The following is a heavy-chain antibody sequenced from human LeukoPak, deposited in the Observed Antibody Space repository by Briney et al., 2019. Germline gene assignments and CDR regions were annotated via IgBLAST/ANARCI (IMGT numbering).Heavy chain of an antibody. CDR1: GGSISSSSYY. CDR3: ARDFMKLIVATIRGFDY. D-gene: IGHD5-12*01. J-gene: IGHJ4*02. V-gene: IGHV4-39*07. Sequence: SETLSLTCTVSGGSISSSSYYWGWIRQPPGKGLEWIGSIYYSGSTYYNPSLKSRVTISVDTSKNQFSLKLSSVTAADTAVYYCARDFMKLIVATIRGFDYWGQGTLVTVSS. CDR2: IYYSGST.